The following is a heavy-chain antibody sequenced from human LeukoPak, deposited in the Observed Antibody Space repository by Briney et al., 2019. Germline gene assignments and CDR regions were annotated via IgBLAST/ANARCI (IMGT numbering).Heavy chain of an antibody. CDR2: INHSGST. CDR3: ARGWSYYGSGSYPLDY. J-gene: IGHJ4*02. Sequence: SETLSLTCAVYGGSFSGYYWSWIRQPPGKGLEWIGEINHSGSTNYNPSLKSRVTISVDTSKNQFSLKLSSVTAADTAVYYCARGWSYYGSGSYPLDYWGQGTLVTVSS. CDR1: GGSFSGYY. D-gene: IGHD3-10*01. V-gene: IGHV4-34*01.